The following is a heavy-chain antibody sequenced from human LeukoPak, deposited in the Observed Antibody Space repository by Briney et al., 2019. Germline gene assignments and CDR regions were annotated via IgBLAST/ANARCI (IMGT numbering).Heavy chain of an antibody. CDR3: ARGVHYGSDY. Sequence: PGGSLRLSCAASGFTFSTYFMHWVRQAPGKGLVWVSRINSDGSTTSHADSVKGRFTISRDNAKNTLYPQMDSLRAEDTAVYFCARGVHYGSDYWGQGTLVTVSS. D-gene: IGHD3-10*01. J-gene: IGHJ4*02. CDR2: INSDGSTT. CDR1: GFTFSTYF. V-gene: IGHV3-74*01.